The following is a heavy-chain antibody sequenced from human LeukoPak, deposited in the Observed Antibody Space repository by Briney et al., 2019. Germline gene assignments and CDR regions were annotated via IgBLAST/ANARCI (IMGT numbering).Heavy chain of an antibody. J-gene: IGHJ4*02. CDR2: IYTSGST. D-gene: IGHD3-10*01. CDR1: GGSISSYY. Sequence: SETLSLTCTVSGGSISSYYWSWIRQPAGKGLEWIGRIYTSGSTNYNPSLKSRVTMSVDTSKNQFSLKLSSVTAADTAVYYCAGAHYYGSGSPLRGDYFDYWGQGTLVTVSS. CDR3: AGAHYYGSGSPLRGDYFDY. V-gene: IGHV4-4*07.